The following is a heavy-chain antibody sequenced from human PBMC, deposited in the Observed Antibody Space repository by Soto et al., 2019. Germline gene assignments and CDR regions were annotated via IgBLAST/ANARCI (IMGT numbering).Heavy chain of an antibody. CDR1: GGSISTGGYY. CDR3: ATYIWGSYRSFDY. Sequence: PSETLSLTCTVAGGSISTGGYYWSWIRQHPGKGLEWIGYIYYSGTTYYNPSLKSRVTISVDTSKNQFSLNLSSVTAADTAVYYCATYIWGSYRSFDYWGQGNLVTVSS. D-gene: IGHD3-16*02. V-gene: IGHV4-31*03. J-gene: IGHJ4*02. CDR2: IYYSGTT.